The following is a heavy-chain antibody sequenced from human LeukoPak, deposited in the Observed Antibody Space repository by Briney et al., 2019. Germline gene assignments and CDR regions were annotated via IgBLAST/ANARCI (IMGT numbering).Heavy chain of an antibody. V-gene: IGHV1-2*02. CDR1: GDTFTGYY. CDR2: INPNSGGT. J-gene: IGHJ4*02. D-gene: IGHD6-19*01. CDR3: ARDPSNTSGRYIYFDS. Sequence: GASVKVSCKASGDTFTGYYMHWVRQAPGQGLEWMGWINPNSGGTNYAQKFQGRVTMTRDTSTSTAYMELRSLRSDDTAVYYCARDPSNTSGRYIYFDSWSQGTLVTVSS.